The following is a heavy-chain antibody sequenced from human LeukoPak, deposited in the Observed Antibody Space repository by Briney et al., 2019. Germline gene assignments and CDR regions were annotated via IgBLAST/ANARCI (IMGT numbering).Heavy chain of an antibody. Sequence: GGSLRLSCAASGFTFSSYWMSWVRQAPGKGLEWVANIKQDGSEKYYVDSVKGRFTISRDNAKNSLYLQMNSLRAEDTAVYYCARGGHSSSWYYYYYYMDVWGKETTVTVSS. CDR2: IKQDGSEK. CDR3: ARGGHSSSWYYYYYYMDV. D-gene: IGHD6-13*01. J-gene: IGHJ6*03. CDR1: GFTFSSYW. V-gene: IGHV3-7*01.